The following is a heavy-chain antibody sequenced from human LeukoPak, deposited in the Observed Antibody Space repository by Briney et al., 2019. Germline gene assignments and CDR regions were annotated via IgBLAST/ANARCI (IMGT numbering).Heavy chain of an antibody. V-gene: IGHV3-23*01. CDR1: GFTFGYYA. Sequence: GGSLRLSCAASGFTFGYYAMSWVRQAPGKGLEWVSVISDSGTDTSYADSGRGRFTISRDNSKNTLYLQMNSLRAEDTAVYYCAKTDCTSSSCYTIDYWGQGTLVTVSS. J-gene: IGHJ4*02. D-gene: IGHD2-2*02. CDR3: AKTDCTSSSCYTIDY. CDR2: ISDSGTDT.